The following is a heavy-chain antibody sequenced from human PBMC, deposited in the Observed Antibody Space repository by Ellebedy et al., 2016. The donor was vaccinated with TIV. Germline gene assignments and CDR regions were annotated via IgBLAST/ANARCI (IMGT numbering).Heavy chain of an antibody. V-gene: IGHV4-34*01. D-gene: IGHD5-18*01. CDR1: SGSLSDHY. Sequence: SETLSLTCGDYSGSLSDHYWSWIRQSPGRGPEWIGEINQSGTTEYNPSLRSRATISVDTSKNIFSLSLSYVTAADSAVYYCVSDYADTAMIKYWGQGTLVTVSS. CDR3: VSDYADTAMIKY. J-gene: IGHJ4*02. CDR2: INQSGTT.